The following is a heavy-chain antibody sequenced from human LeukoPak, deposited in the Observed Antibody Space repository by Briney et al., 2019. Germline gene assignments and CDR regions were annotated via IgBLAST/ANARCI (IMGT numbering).Heavy chain of an antibody. J-gene: IGHJ4*02. CDR1: GFTFSSYS. Sequence: GGSLRLSCAASGFTFSSYSMNWVRQAPGKGLEWVSSISSSSSYIYYTDSVKGRFTISRDNAKNSLYLQMNSLRAEDTAVYYCYSIGSPRRFDYWGQGTLVTVSS. CDR2: ISSSSSYI. V-gene: IGHV3-21*01. D-gene: IGHD2-15*01. CDR3: YSIGSPRRFDY.